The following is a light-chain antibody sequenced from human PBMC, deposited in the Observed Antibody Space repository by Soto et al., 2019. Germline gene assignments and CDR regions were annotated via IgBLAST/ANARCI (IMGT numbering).Light chain of an antibody. V-gene: IGLV6-57*04. CDR3: QSYDSRNVG. Sequence: NFMLTQPHSVSESPGQTVTISCTRSSGSIASNYVQWYQQRPGSAPTTVIYEDNQRPSGDPDWFSGSIDSSSNSDSRAISCLKTVDEADYDWQSYDSRNVGFSGGSKRTV. CDR2: EDN. CDR1: SGSIASNY. J-gene: IGLJ2*01.